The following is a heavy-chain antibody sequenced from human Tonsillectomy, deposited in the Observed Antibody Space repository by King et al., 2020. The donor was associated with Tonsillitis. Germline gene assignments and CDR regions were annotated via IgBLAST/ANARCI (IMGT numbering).Heavy chain of an antibody. V-gene: IGHV3-30*04. CDR3: ARSYYDSRGHLSY. J-gene: IGHJ4*02. CDR1: GFTFRSYA. Sequence: VQLVESGGGVVQPGRSLRLSCVASGFTFRSYAMHWVRQAPGKGLEWVAVISNDGSNKYYADIVKARFTISRDNSKNTLYLQMNSLRAEDTAVFYCARSYYDSRGHLSYWGQGTLVTVSS. CDR2: ISNDGSNK. D-gene: IGHD3-22*01.